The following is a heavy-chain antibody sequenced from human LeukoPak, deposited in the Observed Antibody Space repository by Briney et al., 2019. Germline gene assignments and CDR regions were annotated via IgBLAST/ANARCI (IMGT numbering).Heavy chain of an antibody. Sequence: QPGGSLRLSCAASGFTFDDYAMHWVRQAPGKGLEWVSGISWNSGSIGYADSVKGRFTISRDNAKNSLYLQMNSLRAEDMALYYCARTRFWSGGFDYWGQGTLVTVSS. V-gene: IGHV3-9*03. CDR1: GFTFDDYA. CDR2: ISWNSGSI. J-gene: IGHJ4*02. CDR3: ARTRFWSGGFDY. D-gene: IGHD3-3*01.